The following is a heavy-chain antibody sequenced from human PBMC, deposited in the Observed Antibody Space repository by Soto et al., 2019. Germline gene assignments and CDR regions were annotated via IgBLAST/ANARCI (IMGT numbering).Heavy chain of an antibody. CDR1: GFTFSDSW. Sequence: EVQLVESGGGLVQPGGSLRLSCAASGFTFSDSWMDWVRQAPGKGPEWVANIKHDGSEKNYVVSVKGRFTISRDNAKNSLSLQMNSLRAEDTAVYYCASLGRHGWGQGTTVTVSS. D-gene: IGHD3-16*01. CDR2: IKHDGSEK. V-gene: IGHV3-7*01. CDR3: ASLGRHG. J-gene: IGHJ6*02.